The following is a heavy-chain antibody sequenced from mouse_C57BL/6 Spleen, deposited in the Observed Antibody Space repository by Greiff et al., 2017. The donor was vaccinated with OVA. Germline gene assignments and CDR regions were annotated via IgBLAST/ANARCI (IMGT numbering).Heavy chain of an antibody. CDR2: ISDGGSYT. V-gene: IGHV5-4*01. D-gene: IGHD2-4*01. Sequence: EVQLVESGGGLVKPGGSLKLSCAASGFTFSSYAMSWVRQTPEKRLEWVATISDGGSYTYYPDNVKGRFTISRDNAKNNLYLQMSHLKSEDTAMYYCASHYYDYDAVHYFDYWGQGTTLTVSS. CDR3: ASHYYDYDAVHYFDY. CDR1: GFTFSSYA. J-gene: IGHJ2*01.